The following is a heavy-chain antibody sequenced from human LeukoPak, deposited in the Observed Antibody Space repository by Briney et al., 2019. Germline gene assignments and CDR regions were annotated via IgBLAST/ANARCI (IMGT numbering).Heavy chain of an antibody. V-gene: IGHV3-21*01. J-gene: IGHJ6*03. CDR1: GFTFSSYS. Sequence: GGSLRLSCAASGFTFSSYSMNWVRQAPGKGLEWVSSISSSSSYIYYADSVKGRFTISRDNAKNSLYLQMNSLRAEDTAVYYCARVQGIAAAGTVKYYYYMDVWGKGTTVTVSS. CDR2: ISSSSSYI. D-gene: IGHD6-13*01. CDR3: ARVQGIAAAGTVKYYYYMDV.